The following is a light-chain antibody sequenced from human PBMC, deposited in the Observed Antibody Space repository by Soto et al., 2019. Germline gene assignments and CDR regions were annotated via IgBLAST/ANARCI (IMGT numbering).Light chain of an antibody. J-gene: IGLJ2*01. V-gene: IGLV3-25*03. CDR2: KDN. CDR1: AVPKQY. CDR3: QSADSNVV. Sequence: SYELTQPPSVSVSPGQTARITCSGEAVPKQYAYWYQQKPGQAPMVVVYKDNERPSGIPERFSGSKSGTTVTLTISGVQAEDEADYYCQSADSNVVFGGGTKLTVL.